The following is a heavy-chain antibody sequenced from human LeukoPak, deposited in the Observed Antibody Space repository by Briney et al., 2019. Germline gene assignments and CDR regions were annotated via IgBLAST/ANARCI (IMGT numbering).Heavy chain of an antibody. Sequence: GGSLRLSCAASGFTFSSYGMHWVRQAPGKGLEWVAFIRYDGSNKYYADSVKGRFTISRDNSKNTLYLQMNSLRAEDTAVYYCAKTPDGANSYGYSHYFDYWGQGTLVTVSS. CDR1: GFTFSSYG. CDR3: AKTPDGANSYGYSHYFDY. V-gene: IGHV3-30*02. D-gene: IGHD5-18*01. J-gene: IGHJ4*02. CDR2: IRYDGSNK.